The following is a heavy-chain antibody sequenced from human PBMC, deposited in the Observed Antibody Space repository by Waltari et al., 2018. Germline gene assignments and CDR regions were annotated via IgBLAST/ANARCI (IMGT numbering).Heavy chain of an antibody. CDR3: ARAAGVAAAAYFDY. D-gene: IGHD6-13*01. CDR2: IFHAGYT. V-gene: IGHV4-38-2*01. J-gene: IGHJ4*02. CDR1: GYSIDRAYF. Sequence: QVQLQESGPGLVKPSETLSLTCDVPGYSIDRAYFWGWIRQPPGKGLEWIGTIFHAGYTYYTPSLKGRVPMSVDTSKSQCSLNLSSVTAADTAVYYCARAAGVAAAAYFDYWGQGTLVTVSS.